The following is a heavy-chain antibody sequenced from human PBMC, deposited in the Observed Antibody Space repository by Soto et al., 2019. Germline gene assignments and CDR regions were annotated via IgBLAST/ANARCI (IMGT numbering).Heavy chain of an antibody. J-gene: IGHJ6*03. Sequence: GSLRLSCAASGFIFSDYAMTWVRQAPGKGLEWVSAISGSGGKTYYADSVKGRFTISRDSSQNMMSLQMSGLRAEDTAIYYCVKGMNYYYYYMDVWGNGTTVTVSS. CDR3: VKGMNYYYYYMDV. CDR1: GFIFSDYA. V-gene: IGHV3-23*01. CDR2: ISGSGGKT.